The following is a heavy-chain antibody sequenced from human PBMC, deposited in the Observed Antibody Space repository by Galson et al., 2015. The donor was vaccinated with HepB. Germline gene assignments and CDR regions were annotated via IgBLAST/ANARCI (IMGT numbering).Heavy chain of an antibody. CDR2: ISYDGSNK. D-gene: IGHD4-11*01. CDR1: GFTFSSYG. Sequence: SLRLSCAASGFTFSSYGMHWVRQAPGKGLEWVAVISYDGSNKYYADSVKGRFTISRDNSKNTLYLQMNSLRAEDTAVYYCAKDPTHTVTTDYWGQGTLVTVSS. V-gene: IGHV3-30*18. CDR3: AKDPTHTVTTDY. J-gene: IGHJ4*02.